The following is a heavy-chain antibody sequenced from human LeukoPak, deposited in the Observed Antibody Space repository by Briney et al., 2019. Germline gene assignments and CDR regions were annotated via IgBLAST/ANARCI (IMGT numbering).Heavy chain of an antibody. CDR1: GYTFTSYG. J-gene: IGHJ4*02. CDR3: ARDNDMGAVAGTFDY. V-gene: IGHV1-18*01. Sequence: ASVKVSCKASGYTFTSYGISWVRQAPGQGLEWMGWISAYNGHTNYAQKVQGRVTMTTDTSTSTAYMELRSLRSDDTAVYYCARDNDMGAVAGTFDYWGQGTLVTVSS. D-gene: IGHD6-19*01. CDR2: ISAYNGHT.